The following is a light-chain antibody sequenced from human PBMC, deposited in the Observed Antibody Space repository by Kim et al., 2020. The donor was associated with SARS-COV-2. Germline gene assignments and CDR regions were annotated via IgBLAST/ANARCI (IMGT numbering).Light chain of an antibody. V-gene: IGKV3-15*01. J-gene: IGKJ1*01. Sequence: LSPGERATLSCRASQNVNNHFAWYQQKPGQAPRLLIYGASTRATGLPGRFSGGGSGTDFTLTITSLQSEDFAVYYCQQYNNWPRTFGQGTKVDIK. CDR2: GAS. CDR1: QNVNNH. CDR3: QQYNNWPRT.